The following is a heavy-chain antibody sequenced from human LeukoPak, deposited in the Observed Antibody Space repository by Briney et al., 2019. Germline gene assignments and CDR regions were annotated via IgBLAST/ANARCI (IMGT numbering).Heavy chain of an antibody. Sequence: PGGSLRLSCAASGFTFSSYAVNWVRQAPGKGLEWVSAIYSGGSTFYADSVKGRFTISRDNSKNTLYLQMNSLRAEDTAVYYCARDPYNSGSSYFDYWGQGTLVTVSS. CDR3: ARDPYNSGSSYFDY. CDR2: IYSGGST. CDR1: GFTFSSYA. J-gene: IGHJ4*02. V-gene: IGHV3-53*01. D-gene: IGHD3-10*01.